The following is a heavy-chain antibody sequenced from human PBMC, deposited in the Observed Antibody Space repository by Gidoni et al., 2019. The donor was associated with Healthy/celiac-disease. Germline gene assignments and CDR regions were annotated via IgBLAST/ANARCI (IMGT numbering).Heavy chain of an antibody. CDR3: ARGGYDFWSGYSDYYYYGMDV. V-gene: IGHV3-48*02. Sequence: EVQLVESGGGLVQPGGSLRLSCSASGFTFSSYSMNWFRQAPGKGLEWVSYISSSSSTIYYADSVKGRFTISRDNAKNSLYLQMNSLRDEDTAVYYCARGGYDFWSGYSDYYYYGMDVWGQGTTVTVSS. D-gene: IGHD3-3*01. J-gene: IGHJ6*02. CDR2: ISSSSSTI. CDR1: GFTFSSYS.